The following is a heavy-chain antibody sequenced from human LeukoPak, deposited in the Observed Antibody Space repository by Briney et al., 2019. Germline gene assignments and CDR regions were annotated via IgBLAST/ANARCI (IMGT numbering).Heavy chain of an antibody. CDR2: IYSGGST. V-gene: IGHV3-66*01. CDR1: GFTVSSNY. D-gene: IGHD3-10*01. J-gene: IGHJ6*02. Sequence: GGSLRLSCAASGFTVSSNYMSWVRQAPGKGLEWVSVIYSGGSTYYADSVKGRFTISRDNSKNTRYLQMNSLRAEDTAVYYCARSGFGVLYYYGMDVWGQGTTVTVSS. CDR3: ARSGFGVLYYYGMDV.